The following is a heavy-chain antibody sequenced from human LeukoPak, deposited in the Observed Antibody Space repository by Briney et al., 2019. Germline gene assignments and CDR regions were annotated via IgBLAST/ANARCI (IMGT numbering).Heavy chain of an antibody. D-gene: IGHD2-21*02. Sequence: GGSLRLSCAASGFTFSSYAMSWVRQAPGKGLEWVSGISGSGGSTYYADSVKGRFTISRDDSKNTLYLQMNSLRAEDTAVYYCAKYLKGDCYSTFIDYWGQGTLVTVSS. V-gene: IGHV3-23*01. CDR2: ISGSGGST. CDR1: GFTFSSYA. J-gene: IGHJ4*02. CDR3: AKYLKGDCYSTFIDY.